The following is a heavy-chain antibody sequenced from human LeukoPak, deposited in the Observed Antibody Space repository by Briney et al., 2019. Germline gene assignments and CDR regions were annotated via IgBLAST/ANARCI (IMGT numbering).Heavy chain of an antibody. D-gene: IGHD3-10*01. Sequence: PGGSLRLSCAASGFTFSSYAMHWVRQAPGKGLEWVAVISYDGSNKYYADSVKGRFTISRDNSKNTLYLQMNSLRAEGTAVYYCARGLVRGAGIDYWGQGTLVTVSS. CDR1: GFTFSSYA. CDR2: ISYDGSNK. V-gene: IGHV3-30*04. CDR3: ARGLVRGAGIDY. J-gene: IGHJ4*02.